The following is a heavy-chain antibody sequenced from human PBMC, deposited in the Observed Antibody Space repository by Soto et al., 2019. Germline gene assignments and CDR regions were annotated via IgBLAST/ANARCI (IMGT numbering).Heavy chain of an antibody. CDR1: GISFRNYG. CDR2: ISSGGETT. D-gene: IGHD3-22*01. CDR3: AKAGGYFDSSGYASSY. Sequence: GGSLRLSCAASGISFRNYGMNWVRQAPGKGLEWVSAISSGGETTYYADSVKGRFTISRDDSKNTLYLQMNSLRAEDTALYYCAKAGGYFDSSGYASSYWGQGTLVSVSS. J-gene: IGHJ4*02. V-gene: IGHV3-23*01.